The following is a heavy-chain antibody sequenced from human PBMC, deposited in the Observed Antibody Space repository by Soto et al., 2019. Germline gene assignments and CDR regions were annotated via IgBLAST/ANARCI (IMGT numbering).Heavy chain of an antibody. V-gene: IGHV3-23*01. CDR1: GFTFSSYA. CDR3: AKHYYGSGKGVREGRLLPLNWFDP. J-gene: IGHJ5*02. D-gene: IGHD3-10*01. Sequence: EVQLLESGGGLVQPGGSLRLSCAASGFTFSSYAMSWVRQAPGKGLEWVSAISGSGGSTYYADSVKGRFTISRDNSKNTLYLQMNSLRAEDTAVYYCAKHYYGSGKGVREGRLLPLNWFDPWGQGTLVTVSS. CDR2: ISGSGGST.